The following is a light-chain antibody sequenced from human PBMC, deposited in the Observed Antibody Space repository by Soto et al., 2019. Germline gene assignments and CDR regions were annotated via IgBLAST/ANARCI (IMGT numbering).Light chain of an antibody. CDR2: GAS. J-gene: IGKJ5*01. CDR3: QQYNTWPPIT. V-gene: IGKV3-15*01. Sequence: TRSPGSLARSAGGRARLPCRSSQSVSNNYLAWYQQKPGQAPRLLIYGASNRATGIPARFSGSGSGTAFTLTIRSLQSEDFAVYYCQQYNTWPPITFGQGTRLEIK. CDR1: QSVSNN.